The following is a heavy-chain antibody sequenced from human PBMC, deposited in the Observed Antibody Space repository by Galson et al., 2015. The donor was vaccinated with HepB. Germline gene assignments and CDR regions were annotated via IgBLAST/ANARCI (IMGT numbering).Heavy chain of an antibody. CDR2: LSWDGGAT. V-gene: IGHV3-43*01. Sequence: SLRLSCAAPGFNFEDHTMYWVRQSPGTGLQWVSLLSWDGGATYYADSVEGRFTISRDNNRNSLYLQLTSLKTEDTALYFCAKAKESLTANDAFDVWGQGTMVTVS. D-gene: IGHD5-24*01. J-gene: IGHJ3*01. CDR1: GFNFEDHT. CDR3: AKAKESLTANDAFDV.